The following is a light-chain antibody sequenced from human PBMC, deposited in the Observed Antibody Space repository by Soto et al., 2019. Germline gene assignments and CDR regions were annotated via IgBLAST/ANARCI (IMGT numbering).Light chain of an antibody. V-gene: IGKV3-20*01. Sequence: DIVLTQSPGTLSLSPGDSVTLSCRGSQSISSSYLNWYQQKRGQAPRLIIYGTYSRATGVPDRFSGSGSGTDFTLTISRLEPEDSAVYYCQQHGSSSPWTFGQGTKVDIK. CDR1: QSISSSY. CDR2: GTY. J-gene: IGKJ1*01. CDR3: QQHGSSSPWT.